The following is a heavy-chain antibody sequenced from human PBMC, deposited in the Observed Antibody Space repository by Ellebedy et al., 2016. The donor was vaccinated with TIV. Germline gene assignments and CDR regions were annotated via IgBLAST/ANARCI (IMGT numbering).Heavy chain of an antibody. V-gene: IGHV3-21*01. J-gene: IGHJ4*02. CDR3: ARGTPVGVIGG. D-gene: IGHD3-16*02. Sequence: GESLKISCAASGFTFSSYSMNWVRQAPGKGLEWVSSISSSSSYIYYADSVKGRFTISRDNAKNSLYLQMNSLRAEDTAVYYCARGTPVGVIGGWGQGTLVTVSS. CDR1: GFTFSSYS. CDR2: ISSSSSYI.